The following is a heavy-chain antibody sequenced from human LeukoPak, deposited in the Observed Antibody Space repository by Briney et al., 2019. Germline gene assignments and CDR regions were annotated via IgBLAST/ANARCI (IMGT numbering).Heavy chain of an antibody. CDR3: ARGGKGIAARSGY. J-gene: IGHJ4*02. CDR2: INPNSGGT. V-gene: IGHV1-2*02. Sequence: ASVKVSCKASGYTFTGYYMHWVRQAPGQGLEWMGWINPNSGGTNYAQKFQGRVAMTRDTSISTAYMELSRLRSDDTAVYYCARGGKGIAARSGYWGQGTLVTVSS. CDR1: GYTFTGYY. D-gene: IGHD6-6*01.